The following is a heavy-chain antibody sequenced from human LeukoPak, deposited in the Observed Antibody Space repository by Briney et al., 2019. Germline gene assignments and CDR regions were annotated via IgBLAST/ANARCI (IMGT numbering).Heavy chain of an antibody. V-gene: IGHV1-69*01. Sequence: GASVKVSCKASGGTFISYAIRWVGQAPGQGREWMGGIIPIFGTANYAQKFQGRVTITADESTSTAYMELSSLRSEDTAVYYCARSLAYCGGDCYFDYWGQGTLVTVSS. J-gene: IGHJ4*02. CDR2: IIPIFGTA. CDR1: GGTFISYA. D-gene: IGHD2-21*02. CDR3: ARSLAYCGGDCYFDY.